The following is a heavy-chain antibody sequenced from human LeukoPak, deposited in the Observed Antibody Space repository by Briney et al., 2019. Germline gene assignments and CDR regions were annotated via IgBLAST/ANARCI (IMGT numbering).Heavy chain of an antibody. D-gene: IGHD2-2*01. J-gene: IGHJ5*02. V-gene: IGHV4-38-2*01. CDR2: IYHSGTT. CDR3: AKFGSTSGRGFDP. Sequence: SETLSLTCAVSGYSISSGYYWGWIRQPPEQGLEWIGSIYHSGTTYYNPSLKSRVTISLDTSKNQFSLRLTSVTAADTAVYYCAKFGSTSGRGFDPWGQGTLVTVSS. CDR1: GYSISSGYY.